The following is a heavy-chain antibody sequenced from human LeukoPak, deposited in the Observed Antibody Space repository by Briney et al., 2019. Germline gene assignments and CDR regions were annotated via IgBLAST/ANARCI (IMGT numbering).Heavy chain of an antibody. J-gene: IGHJ4*02. CDR2: VYHSDST. CDR1: GGSVQSGGYY. V-gene: IGHV4-30-2*01. Sequence: PSETLSLTCTVSGGSVQSGGYYWTWIRQPPGKGLEWIGYVYHSDSTYYNPSLKGRVSISVDGSNNQFSLRLNYATAADTAIYYCARSPIRAAVHFDYWGQGTLVTVSS. CDR3: ARSPIRAAVHFDY. D-gene: IGHD6-13*01.